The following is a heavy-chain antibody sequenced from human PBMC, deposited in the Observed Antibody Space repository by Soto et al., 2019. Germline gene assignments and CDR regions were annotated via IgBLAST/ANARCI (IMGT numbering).Heavy chain of an antibody. D-gene: IGHD3-16*01. CDR3: AKDAGGATLTLRLGELLGTFDP. V-gene: IGHV3-23*01. J-gene: IGHJ5*02. Sequence: EVQLLESGGGLVQPGGSLRLSCAASGFTFSSYAMSWVRQAPGKGLEWVSAISGSGGSTYYADSVKGRFTISRDNSKNTLDLQMNSLRAEDTAVYYCAKDAGGATLTLRLGELLGTFDPWGQGTLVTVSS. CDR1: GFTFSSYA. CDR2: ISGSGGST.